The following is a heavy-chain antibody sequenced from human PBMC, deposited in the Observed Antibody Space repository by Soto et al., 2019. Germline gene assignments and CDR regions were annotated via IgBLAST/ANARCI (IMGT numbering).Heavy chain of an antibody. Sequence: QVQLVQSGAEVEKPGASVKVSCKASGYTFTSYAISWVRQAPGQGLEWMGRISTYNGNKNYAQKLQGRVTLTTDTSTSTAYMELRSLRSDDTAVYYCARDAGRDWFDPWGQGTLVTVSS. CDR3: ARDAGRDWFDP. CDR2: ISTYNGNK. J-gene: IGHJ5*02. V-gene: IGHV1-18*01. CDR1: GYTFTSYA. D-gene: IGHD6-13*01.